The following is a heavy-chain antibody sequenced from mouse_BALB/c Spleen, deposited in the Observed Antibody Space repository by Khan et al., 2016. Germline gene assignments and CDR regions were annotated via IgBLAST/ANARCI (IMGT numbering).Heavy chain of an antibody. J-gene: IGHJ2*01. CDR1: GFNIKDTY. CDR2: IDPANGNT. Sequence: VQLQQPGAELVKPGASVKLSCTASGFNIKDTYMHWVKQRPEQGLEWIGRIDPANGNTKYDPKFQGKATITADTSSNTAYLQLSSLTSEDTAVYYCASSYYGSSYYFDYWGQGTTLTVSS. CDR3: ASSYYGSSYYFDY. V-gene: IGHV14-3*02. D-gene: IGHD1-1*01.